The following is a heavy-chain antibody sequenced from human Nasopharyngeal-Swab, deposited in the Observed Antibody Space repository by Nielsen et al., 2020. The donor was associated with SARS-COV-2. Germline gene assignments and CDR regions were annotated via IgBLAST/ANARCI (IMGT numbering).Heavy chain of an antibody. CDR3: ITDSRDGTP. CDR2: IKSESETR. D-gene: IGHD5-24*01. CDR1: GFTFSNAW. Sequence: GESLKISGAASGFTFSNAWMSWVRQAPGRGLEWVGRIKSESETRDYAAPVKGRFIISRDDSINTVYLQLNSLKVEDTAVYYCITDSRDGTPGGRGALVSVSS. J-gene: IGHJ4*02. V-gene: IGHV3-15*01.